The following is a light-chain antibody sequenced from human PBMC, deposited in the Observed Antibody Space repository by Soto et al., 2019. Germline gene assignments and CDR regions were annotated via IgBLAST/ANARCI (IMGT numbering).Light chain of an antibody. Sequence: EIVLTQSPATPSLSPGERATLSCRASQTVSSSLAWYQQKPGQSPRLLIYGASNRATGIPDRFSGSGSGTDFTLTISRLEPEDFAVYYRQQYGSSGTFGQGTKVDIK. CDR1: QTVSSS. CDR2: GAS. CDR3: QQYGSSGT. J-gene: IGKJ1*01. V-gene: IGKV3-20*01.